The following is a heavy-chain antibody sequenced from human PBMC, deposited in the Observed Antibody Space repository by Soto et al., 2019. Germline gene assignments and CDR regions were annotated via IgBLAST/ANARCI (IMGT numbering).Heavy chain of an antibody. CDR1: GFTFSHRG. J-gene: IGHJ4*02. D-gene: IGHD3-10*02. Sequence: EVQLVESGGGLVQPGGSLGLSCAASGFTFSHRGMIWVRQAPGKGLEWLAYISPNSDSVHYAKSVNGRFSISRDNARDSLYLQMNRLSDDDMAVYYCAPVDGPTMSTMFFDYWGQGILVTVSS. V-gene: IGHV3-48*02. CDR2: ISPNSDSV. CDR3: APVDGPTMSTMFFDY.